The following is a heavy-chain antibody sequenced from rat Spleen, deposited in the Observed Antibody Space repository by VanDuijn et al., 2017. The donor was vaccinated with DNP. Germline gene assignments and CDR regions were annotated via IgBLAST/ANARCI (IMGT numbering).Heavy chain of an antibody. CDR3: ARPNYDGSYYSFFDY. Sequence: EVQLVESGGDLVQPGRSLKLSCVASGFTFNNYWMTWIRQVPGKGLEWVASITSSGGSTYYPDSVKGRFTISRDNAKRTLYLQMNSLRSEDMATYYCARPNYDGSYYSFFDYWGHGVMVTVSS. CDR1: GFTFNNYW. D-gene: IGHD1-12*02. J-gene: IGHJ2*01. V-gene: IGHV5-31*01. CDR2: ITSSGGST.